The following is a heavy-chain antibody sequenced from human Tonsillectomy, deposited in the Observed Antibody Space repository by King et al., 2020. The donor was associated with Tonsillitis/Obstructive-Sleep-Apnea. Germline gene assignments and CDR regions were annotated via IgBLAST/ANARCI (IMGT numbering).Heavy chain of an antibody. CDR1: GFTFSTYS. CDR3: ARVSVTEAYYDILTGNPHRAASFDY. Sequence: VQLVESGGGLVQPGGSLRLSCAASGFTFSTYSMNWVRQAPGKGLEWVSYISTSSSTMYYADSVKGRFTISRDNAKNSLYLQMNSLRAEDTAVYYCARVSVTEAYYDILTGNPHRAASFDYWGQGTLVTVSS. J-gene: IGHJ4*02. D-gene: IGHD3-9*01. CDR2: ISTSSSTM. V-gene: IGHV3-48*04.